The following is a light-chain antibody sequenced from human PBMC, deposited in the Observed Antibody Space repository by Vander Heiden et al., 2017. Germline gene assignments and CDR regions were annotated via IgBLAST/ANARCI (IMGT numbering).Light chain of an antibody. J-gene: IGKJ2*01. CDR2: AAS. CDR3: QQSYSTPYT. CDR1: QSISSY. V-gene: IGKV1-39*01. Sequence: DIQMTKSPSSLSASVGYRVTITCRASQSISSYLNWYQQKPGKATKLLIYAASSLQSGVPSTFSGSRSGTDFTLTISSLQPEDFATYYCQQSYSTPYTFGQGTKLEIK.